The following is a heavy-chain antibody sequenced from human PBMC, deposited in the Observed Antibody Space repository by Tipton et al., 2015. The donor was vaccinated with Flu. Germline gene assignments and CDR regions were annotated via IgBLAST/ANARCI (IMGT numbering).Heavy chain of an antibody. CDR1: GGSISSYY. CDR3: ARSGYRYYCYMDV. D-gene: IGHD3-22*01. J-gene: IGHJ6*03. V-gene: IGHV4-4*07. Sequence: LRLSCTVSGGSISSYYWSWIRQPAGKGLEWIGRIYTSGSTNYNPSLKSRVTMSVDTSKNQFSLKLSSVTAADTAVYYCARSGYRYYCYMDVWGKGTTVTVSS. CDR2: IYTSGST.